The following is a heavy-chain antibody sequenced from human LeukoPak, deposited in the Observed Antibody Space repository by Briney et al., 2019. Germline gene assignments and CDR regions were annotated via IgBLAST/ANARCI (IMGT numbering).Heavy chain of an antibody. D-gene: IGHD3-22*01. CDR1: GYTFTSYG. V-gene: IGHV1-18*01. CDR2: TSAYNGNT. J-gene: IGHJ4*02. CDR3: ARVGYYYDSSGYYPDANFDY. Sequence: ASVKVSCKASGYTFTSYGISWVRQAPGQGLEWMGWTSAYNGNTNYAQKLQGRVTMTTDTSTSTAYMELRSLRSDDTAVYYCARVGYYYDSSGYYPDANFDYWGQGTLVTVSS.